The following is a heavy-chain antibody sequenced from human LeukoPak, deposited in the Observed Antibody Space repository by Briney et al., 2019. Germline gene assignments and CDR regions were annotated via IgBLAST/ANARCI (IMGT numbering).Heavy chain of an antibody. CDR2: INTNTGNP. Sequence: RASVKVSCKASGYTFTSYVMNWVRQAPGQGLEWMGWINTNTGNPTYAQGFTGRFVFSLDTSVSTAYLQISSLKAEDTAVYYCARQGVVVMSAWFDPWGQGTLVTVSS. J-gene: IGHJ5*02. CDR3: ARQGVVVMSAWFDP. D-gene: IGHD3-22*01. CDR1: GYTFTSYV. V-gene: IGHV7-4-1*02.